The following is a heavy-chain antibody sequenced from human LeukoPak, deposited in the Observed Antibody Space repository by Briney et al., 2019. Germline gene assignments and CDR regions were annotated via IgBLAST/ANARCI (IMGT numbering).Heavy chain of an antibody. D-gene: IGHD5-18*01. CDR2: IKQDGSEK. Sequence: GGSLRLSCAASGFTFSSYWMSWARQAPGKGLEWVANIKQDGSEKYYVDSVKGRFTVSRDNAKNSLYLQMNSLRAEDTAVYYCARFLGYSYGYGGFDYWGQGTLVTVSS. CDR1: GFTFSSYW. CDR3: ARFLGYSYGYGGFDY. J-gene: IGHJ4*02. V-gene: IGHV3-7*03.